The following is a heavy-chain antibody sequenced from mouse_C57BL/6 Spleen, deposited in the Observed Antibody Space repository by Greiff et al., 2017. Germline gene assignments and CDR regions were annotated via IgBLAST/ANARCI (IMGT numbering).Heavy chain of an antibody. J-gene: IGHJ1*03. CDR3: ARGLYDGSYFDV. D-gene: IGHD2-3*01. CDR2: IYPGYGDT. CDR1: GYTFTSYN. V-gene: IGHV1-12*01. Sequence: QVQLQQSGAELVRPGASVTMSCKASGYTFTSYNMHWVKQTPRQGLEWIGAIYPGYGDTSYNQKFKGKATLTVDKSSSTAYMQLSSLTSEDSAVYFCARGLYDGSYFDVWGTGTTVTVSS.